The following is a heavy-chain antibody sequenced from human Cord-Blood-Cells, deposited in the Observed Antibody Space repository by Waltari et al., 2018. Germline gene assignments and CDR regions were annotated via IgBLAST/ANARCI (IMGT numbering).Heavy chain of an antibody. D-gene: IGHD1-26*01. CDR3: ARDIVGANDAFDI. Sequence: QVQLQQWGAGLLKPSETLSLTCAVYGGSFSGYYWSWIRQPPGKGLEWIGEINHSGSTNYNPSLKRRVTISVDTSKNQFSLKLSSVTAADTAVYYCARDIVGANDAFDIWGQGTMVTVSS. CDR1: GGSFSGYY. CDR2: INHSGST. V-gene: IGHV4-34*01. J-gene: IGHJ3*02.